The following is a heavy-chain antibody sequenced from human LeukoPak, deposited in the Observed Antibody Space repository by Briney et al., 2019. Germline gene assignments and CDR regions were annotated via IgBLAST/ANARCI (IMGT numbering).Heavy chain of an antibody. CDR1: GYSFTSYG. Sequence: ASVKVSCKASGYSFTSYGISWVRQAPGQGLEWMGWISPYNGNTNYAQKLQGRVTMTTDTPTSTAYMELRSLRSDDTAVYYCARDMVRGVIYASSGYWGQGTLVTVSS. CDR3: ARDMVRGVIYASSGY. D-gene: IGHD3-10*01. J-gene: IGHJ4*02. V-gene: IGHV1-18*01. CDR2: ISPYNGNT.